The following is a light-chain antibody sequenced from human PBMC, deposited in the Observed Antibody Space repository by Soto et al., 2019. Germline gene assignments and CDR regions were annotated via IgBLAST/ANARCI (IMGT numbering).Light chain of an antibody. CDR2: AAS. V-gene: IGKV1-39*01. CDR1: RGINFY. Sequence: DIQMTQSPSSLSASVGDRVTITCRASRGINFYLNWYQQKPGKAPKLVIYAASNLQSGVPSRFSGDGVGTHFTLTISSLQPEDFATYHCQQSHTSPYTFGQGTRLEMK. J-gene: IGKJ5*01. CDR3: QQSHTSPYT.